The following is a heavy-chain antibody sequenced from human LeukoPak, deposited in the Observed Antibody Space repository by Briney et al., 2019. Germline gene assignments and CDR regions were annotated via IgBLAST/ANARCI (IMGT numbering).Heavy chain of an antibody. CDR1: GGSISSYY. D-gene: IGHD2-15*01. Sequence: SETLSLTCTVSGGSISSYYWSWIRQPPGKGLEWIGYIYYSGSTNYNPSLKSRVTISVDTSKNQFSLKLSSVTAADTAVYYCARDLSSCFDYWGQGTLVTVSS. CDR2: IYYSGST. J-gene: IGHJ4*02. V-gene: IGHV4-59*01. CDR3: ARDLSSCFDY.